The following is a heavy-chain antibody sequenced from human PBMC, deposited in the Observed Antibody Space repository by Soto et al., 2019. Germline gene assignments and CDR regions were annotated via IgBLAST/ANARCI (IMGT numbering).Heavy chain of an antibody. CDR3: ARGVGSSPPQY. J-gene: IGHJ4*02. CDR2: IYASGSP. D-gene: IGHD1-26*01. CDR1: GGSVSVYY. V-gene: IGHV4-59*02. Sequence: SETLSLTCTISGGSVSVYYWSWIRQSTGQGLEWIGYIYASGSPYYNPSLRSRVTISADTSKIQISLKLTSPTAADTAVYYCARGVGSSPPQYWGRGTLVTVSS.